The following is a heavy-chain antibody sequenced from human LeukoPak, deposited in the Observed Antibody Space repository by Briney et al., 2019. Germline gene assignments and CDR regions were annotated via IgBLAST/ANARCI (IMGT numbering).Heavy chain of an antibody. D-gene: IGHD2-2*01. Sequence: ASVKVSCKASGYTFTSYDINWVRQAPGQGLEWMGWMNPNSGNTGYAQTFQGRVTMTRNTSISTAYMELSSLRSEDTAVYYCARGPLGYCSSTSCRYYYYYGMDVWGQGTTVTVSS. V-gene: IGHV1-8*01. J-gene: IGHJ6*02. CDR2: MNPNSGNT. CDR1: GYTFTSYD. CDR3: ARGPLGYCSSTSCRYYYYYGMDV.